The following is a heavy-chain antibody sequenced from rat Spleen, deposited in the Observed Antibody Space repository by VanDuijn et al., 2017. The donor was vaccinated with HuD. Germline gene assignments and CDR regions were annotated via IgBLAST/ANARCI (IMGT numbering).Heavy chain of an antibody. CDR2: ISYSGST. CDR1: GYSITSNF. Sequence: EVQLQESGPGLVKPSQSLSLTCSVTGYSITSNFWGWIRKFPGSKMECIGHISYSGSTNYNPPLKSQISITRDTSKNQFFLQLTSVTAEDTATYYCAKTGFGYNYDYWGQGVMGTVSS. J-gene: IGHJ2*01. V-gene: IGHV3-1*01. CDR3: AKTGFGYNYDY. D-gene: IGHD1-9*01.